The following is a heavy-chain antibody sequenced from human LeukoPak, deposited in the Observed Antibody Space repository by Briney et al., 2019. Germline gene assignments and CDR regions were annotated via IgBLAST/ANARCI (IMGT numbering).Heavy chain of an antibody. CDR2: IRSKAYGGTA. D-gene: IGHD1-26*01. CDR1: GFTFSSYA. CDR3: TKSGTAIVGTTAAYYFDY. V-gene: IGHV3-49*04. Sequence: PGGSLRLSCAGSGFTFSSYAMSWVRQAPGKGLEWVGFIRSKAYGGTAEYAASVKGRFTISRDDSKSIAYLQMNSLKTEDTAVYYCTKSGTAIVGTTAAYYFDYWGQGTLVTVSS. J-gene: IGHJ4*02.